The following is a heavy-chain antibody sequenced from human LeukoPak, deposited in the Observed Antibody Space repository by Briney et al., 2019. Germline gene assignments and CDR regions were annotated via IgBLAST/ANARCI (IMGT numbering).Heavy chain of an antibody. CDR2: IKQDGSEK. V-gene: IGHV3-7*01. CDR3: ARDSVIYGY. J-gene: IGHJ4*02. Sequence: GGSLRLSCAASGLTFSSYWMSWVRQAPGKGLEWVANIKQDGSEKYYVDSVKGRFTNSRDNAKNSLYLQMNSLRAEDTAVYYCARDSVIYGYWGQGTLVTVSS. D-gene: IGHD3/OR15-3a*01. CDR1: GLTFSSYW.